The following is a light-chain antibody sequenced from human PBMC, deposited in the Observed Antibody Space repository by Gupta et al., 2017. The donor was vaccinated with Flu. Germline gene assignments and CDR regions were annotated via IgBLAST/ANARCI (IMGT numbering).Light chain of an antibody. J-gene: IGLJ1*01. Sequence: TSSDVGTYNRVSWYQQPPGTAPKLIIYEVSNRPSGVPDRFSGSKSGHTAALTISGLQGEDEADYYCSSYTSSYTCVFGTGTKVTVL. CDR2: EVS. CDR3: SSYTSSYTCV. V-gene: IGLV2-18*02. CDR1: SSDVGTYNR.